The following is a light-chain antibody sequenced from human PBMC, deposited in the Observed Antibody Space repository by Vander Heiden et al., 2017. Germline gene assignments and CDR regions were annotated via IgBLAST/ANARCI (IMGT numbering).Light chain of an antibody. Sequence: DIVMTQSPDSLAVSLGERATINCKSSQSVLYSSNNKNYLAWYQQTPGQPPKLLIYWASTRESGVPDRFSGSGSGTDFTLTISSLQAEDVAVHYCQQYYSTPLTFGGGTKVEIK. CDR1: QSVLYSSNNKNY. CDR2: WAS. J-gene: IGKJ4*01. CDR3: QQYYSTPLT. V-gene: IGKV4-1*01.